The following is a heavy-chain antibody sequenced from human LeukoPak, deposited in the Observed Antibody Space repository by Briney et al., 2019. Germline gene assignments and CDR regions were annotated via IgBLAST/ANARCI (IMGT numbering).Heavy chain of an antibody. J-gene: IGHJ4*02. V-gene: IGHV4-31*03. Sequence: PSQTLSLTCSVSGGTITSGRDYWTWIRQYPEKGLEWISYSYDSGSTHIKPSLKSRATISLDKSKNQFSLNLTSATAADTAVYYCARATYDLLTGFYLDSWGQGTLVTVSS. CDR1: GGTITSGRDY. CDR3: ARATYDLLTGFYLDS. D-gene: IGHD3-9*01. CDR2: SYDSGST.